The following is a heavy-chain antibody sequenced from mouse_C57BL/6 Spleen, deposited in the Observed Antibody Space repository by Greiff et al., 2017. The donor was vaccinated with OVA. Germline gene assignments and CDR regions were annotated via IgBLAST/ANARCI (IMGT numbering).Heavy chain of an antibody. J-gene: IGHJ2*01. CDR3: LTTSYYFDY. D-gene: IGHD1-1*01. CDR1: GYAFSSSW. CDR2: IYPGDGDT. V-gene: IGHV1-82*01. Sequence: QVQLKESGPELVKPGASVKISCKASGYAFSSSWMNWVKQRPGKGLEWIGRIYPGDGDTNYNGKFKGKATLTADKSSSTAYMQLSSLTSEDSAVYFCLTTSYYFDYWGQGTTLTVSS.